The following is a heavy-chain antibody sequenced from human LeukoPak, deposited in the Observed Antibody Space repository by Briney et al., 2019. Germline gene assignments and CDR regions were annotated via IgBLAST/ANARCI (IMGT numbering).Heavy chain of an antibody. V-gene: IGHV4-59*01. J-gene: IGHJ6*04. CDR3: ARGPFTIFIGMDV. Sequence: PSETLSLTCTVSGGSISSYYWSWIRQPPGKGLEWIGYIYYSGSTNYNPSLKSRVTISVDTSKNQFSLKLSSVTAADTAVYYCARGPFTIFIGMDVWGKGTTVTVSS. CDR1: GGSISSYY. D-gene: IGHD3-3*01. CDR2: IYYSGST.